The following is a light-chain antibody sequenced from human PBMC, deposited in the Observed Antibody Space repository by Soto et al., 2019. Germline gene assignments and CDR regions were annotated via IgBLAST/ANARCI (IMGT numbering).Light chain of an antibody. CDR2: DAS. Sequence: DIQMTQSPSTLSASVGGRVTITCRASQSISSWLAWYQQKPGKAPKLLIYDASSLESGVPSRFSGSGSGTEFTLTITSLQPDDFATYYCQQYNSYQRTFGQGTKVEIK. CDR3: QQYNSYQRT. V-gene: IGKV1-5*01. CDR1: QSISSW. J-gene: IGKJ1*01.